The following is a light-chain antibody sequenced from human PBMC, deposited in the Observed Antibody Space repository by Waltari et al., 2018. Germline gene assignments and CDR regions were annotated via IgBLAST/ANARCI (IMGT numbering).Light chain of an antibody. CDR1: VLAKTF. CDR2: RDT. CDR3: YSAADNNVI. Sequence: SYELTQPSSVSVSPGQTARITCSGDVLAKTFARWFQQKPGQAPVLVIDRDTARRSGISERFSGSSSGTTVTLTISGAQVEDEADYYCYSAADNNVIFGGGTKLTVL. V-gene: IGLV3-27*01. J-gene: IGLJ2*01.